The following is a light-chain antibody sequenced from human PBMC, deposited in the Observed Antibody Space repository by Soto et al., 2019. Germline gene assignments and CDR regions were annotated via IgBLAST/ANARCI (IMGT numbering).Light chain of an antibody. CDR3: NSYTTSSTLV. J-gene: IGLJ1*01. CDR1: SSDVGTYKY. CDR2: DVS. Sequence: QAVVTQPASVSGSPGQSITISCTGTSSDVGTYKYVSWYQQHPGKAPKLMIYDVSNRPSGVSNRFSGSKSGNTASLTISGLQAEDEADYYCNSYTTSSTLVFGTGTKLTVL. V-gene: IGLV2-14*03.